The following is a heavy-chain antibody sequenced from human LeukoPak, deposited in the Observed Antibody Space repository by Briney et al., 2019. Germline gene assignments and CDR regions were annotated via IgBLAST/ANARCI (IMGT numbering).Heavy chain of an antibody. J-gene: IGHJ3*02. D-gene: IGHD5-24*01. CDR3: ARDSVDGLKGYAFDI. CDR1: GGSISSYY. Sequence: TSETLSLTCTVPGGSISSYYWSWIRQPPGKGLEWIGYIYYSGSTNYNPSLKSRVTISVDTSKNQFSLKLSSVTAADTAVYYCARDSVDGLKGYAFDIWGQGTMVTVSS. V-gene: IGHV4-59*01. CDR2: IYYSGST.